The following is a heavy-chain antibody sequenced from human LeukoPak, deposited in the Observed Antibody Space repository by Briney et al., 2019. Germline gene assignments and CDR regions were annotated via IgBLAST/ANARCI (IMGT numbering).Heavy chain of an antibody. V-gene: IGHV4-4*07. J-gene: IGHJ4*02. Sequence: PSETLSLTCTVSGGSISSHHWSWIRQPAGKGLEWIGRIYTSGSTNYNPSLKSRVTMSVDTSKNQFSLKLSSVTAADTAVYYCARHWAGYYDSSGYSPFDYWGQGTLVTVSS. CDR3: ARHWAGYYDSSGYSPFDY. CDR1: GGSISSHH. D-gene: IGHD3-22*01. CDR2: IYTSGST.